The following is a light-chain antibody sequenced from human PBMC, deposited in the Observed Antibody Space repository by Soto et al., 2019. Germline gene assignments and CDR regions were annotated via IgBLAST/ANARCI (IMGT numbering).Light chain of an antibody. CDR3: MQALQTPLT. J-gene: IGKJ4*01. CDR1: QSLLHSNGYNY. V-gene: IGKV2-28*01. Sequence: DIVMTQSPLSLPVTPGEPASISCRSSQSLLHSNGYNYLDWYLQKPGQSPQLLIYLGSNLAPGVPDRFSGSGSGTDFTLRISRVEAEDVGLYYCMQALQTPLTFGGGTKVDLK. CDR2: LGS.